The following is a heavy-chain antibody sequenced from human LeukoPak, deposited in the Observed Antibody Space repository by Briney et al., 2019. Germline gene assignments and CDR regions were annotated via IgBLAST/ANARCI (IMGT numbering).Heavy chain of an antibody. Sequence: PSETLSLTCTVSGGSISSYYWSWIRQPPGKGLEWIGYIYYSGSTNYNPSLKSRVTISVDTSKNQFSLKLSSMTAADTAVYYCARGAYSSSWFDYWGQGTLVTVSS. V-gene: IGHV4-59*01. CDR1: GGSISSYY. J-gene: IGHJ4*02. CDR2: IYYSGST. D-gene: IGHD6-13*01. CDR3: ARGAYSSSWFDY.